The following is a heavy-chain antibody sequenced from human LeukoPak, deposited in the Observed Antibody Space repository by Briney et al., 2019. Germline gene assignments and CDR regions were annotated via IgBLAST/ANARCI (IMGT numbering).Heavy chain of an antibody. D-gene: IGHD6-13*01. J-gene: IGHJ4*02. V-gene: IGHV1-18*01. CDR3: ARGSSSWSLGLDY. Sequence: GSAKVSCKASGYTSTSYDITWVRQAPGQGREWMGWISTFGDKKNYAQKFQGRVTMTTDTSTSTVYMELRSLRSDDTAVYYCARGSSSWSLGLDYWGQGNLVTVSS. CDR1: GYTSTSYD. CDR2: ISTFGDKK.